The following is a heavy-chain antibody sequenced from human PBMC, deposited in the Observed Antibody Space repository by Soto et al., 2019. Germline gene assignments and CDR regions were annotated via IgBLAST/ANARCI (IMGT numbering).Heavy chain of an antibody. CDR3: ARDIGSYAYGEGY. CDR1: GGSINSYG. CDR2: VYSSGTT. J-gene: IGHJ4*02. V-gene: IGHV4-4*07. D-gene: IGHD3-10*01. Sequence: SATRSLTCRVSGGSINSYGWSLLRPPAGKGLGWIGRVYSSGTTDYNPSLNSRATMSVETSKNQFSLKLSSVTAADTAVYYCARDIGSYAYGEGYWGQGIQVTVSS.